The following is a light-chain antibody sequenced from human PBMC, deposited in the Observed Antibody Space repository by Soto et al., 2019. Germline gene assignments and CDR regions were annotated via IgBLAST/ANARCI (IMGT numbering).Light chain of an antibody. CDR2: DVT. CDR1: SGDVGAYDR. CDR3: FSFTRSSTWV. V-gene: IGLV2-11*01. J-gene: IGLJ3*02. Sequence: QSVLTQPRSVSGSPGQSVTISCTGTSGDVGAYDRVSWYQHHPTKAPKLIIYDVTNRPSGVPYRFSGSKSGSTASLTISGLQAEDEADYYCFSFTRSSTWVFGGGTKLTVL.